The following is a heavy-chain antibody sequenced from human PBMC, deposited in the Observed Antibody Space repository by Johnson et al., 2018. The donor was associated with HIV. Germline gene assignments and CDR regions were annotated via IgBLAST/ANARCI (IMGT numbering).Heavy chain of an antibody. CDR1: GFIFSDYY. D-gene: IGHD1-26*01. J-gene: IGHJ3*02. CDR2: ISSGGNTI. CDR3: ATSMGATALAFDI. Sequence: QVQLVESGGGLVKPGGSLRLSCAASGFIFSDYYMSWIRQAPGKGLEWVSYISSGGNTIYYADSVKGRFTISRDNAKNSLYLQMNSLRAEDTAVYYCATSMGATALAFDIWGQGTMVTVSS. V-gene: IGHV3-11*04.